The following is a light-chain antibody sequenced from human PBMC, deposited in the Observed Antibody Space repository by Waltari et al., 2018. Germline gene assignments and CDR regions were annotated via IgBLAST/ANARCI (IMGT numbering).Light chain of an antibody. V-gene: IGKV3-20*01. CDR2: GES. CDR1: EDVSGSC. Sequence: VLTQSPGTLSLSPGERATLSCRASEDVSGSCVGWYQQRPGQAPSLLIYGESNRATGVPDRFSGSGSGTDFTLTINRLEPEDFAVYYCQHFARSVTFGRGTRVEFK. CDR3: QHFARSVT. J-gene: IGKJ1*01.